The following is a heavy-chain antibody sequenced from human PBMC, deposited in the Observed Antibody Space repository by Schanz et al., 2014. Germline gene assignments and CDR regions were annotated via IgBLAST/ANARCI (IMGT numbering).Heavy chain of an antibody. CDR3: ARLGVGDKAYYYYGTDV. D-gene: IGHD1-26*01. J-gene: IGHJ6*02. CDR1: GVSIGGYY. CDR2: IFFSGST. Sequence: QVQLQESGPGLVKPSETLSLTCTVSGVSIGGYYWSWIRQPPGKGLEWIGYIFFSGSTTYNPSFNSRVTISVDMSKNQSALNLSFVTAADTAVYYCARLGVGDKAYYYYGTDVWGQGTTVLVSS. V-gene: IGHV4-59*08.